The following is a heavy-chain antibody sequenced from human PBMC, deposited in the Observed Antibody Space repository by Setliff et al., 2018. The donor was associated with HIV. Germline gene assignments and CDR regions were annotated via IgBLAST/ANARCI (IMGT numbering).Heavy chain of an antibody. J-gene: IGHJ4*02. D-gene: IGHD6-19*01. CDR2: VYHSGTT. Sequence: TCTESWWTWVRQPPGKGLEWIGEVYHSGTTNFNPSLKSRVAISTDKSQNQFYLKLNSVTAADTAVYYCARGSGWSLDTWGQGALVTVSS. CDR1: TCTESW. CDR3: ARGSGWSLDT. V-gene: IGHV4-4*02.